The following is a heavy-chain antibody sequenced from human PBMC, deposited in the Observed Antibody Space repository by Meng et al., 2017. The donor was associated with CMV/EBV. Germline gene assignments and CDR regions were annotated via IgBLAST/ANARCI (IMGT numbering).Heavy chain of an antibody. J-gene: IGHJ6*02. Sequence: ASVKVSCKASGYTFISYDINWVRQATGQGLEWMGWMNPNSGNTGYAQKFQGRVTMTRNTSISTAYMELSSLRSEDTAVYYCARGQGEYYYYGMDVWGQGTTVTVSS. V-gene: IGHV1-8*01. D-gene: IGHD3-16*01. CDR3: ARGQGEYYYYGMDV. CDR1: GYTFISYD. CDR2: MNPNSGNT.